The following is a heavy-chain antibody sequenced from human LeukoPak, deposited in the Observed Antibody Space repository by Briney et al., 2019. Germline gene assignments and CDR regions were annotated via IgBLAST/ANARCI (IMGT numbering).Heavy chain of an antibody. D-gene: IGHD3-3*02. CDR1: GFSFSDYY. V-gene: IGHV3-11*01. CDR3: ARSIGYYYTMDV. J-gene: IGHJ6*02. Sequence: PGGSLRLSCVACGFSFSDYYMSWNRQAPGRGLEWISYISGSGSDLYYADSVKGRFTISRDNASNSLYLQMNSLRAEDTAVYYCARSIGYYYTMDVWGQGTTVTVSS. CDR2: ISGSGSDL.